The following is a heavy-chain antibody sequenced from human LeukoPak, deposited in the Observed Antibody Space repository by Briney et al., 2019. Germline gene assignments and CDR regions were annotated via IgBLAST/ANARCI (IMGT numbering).Heavy chain of an antibody. V-gene: IGHV4-4*07. D-gene: IGHD2-2*02. J-gene: IGHJ2*01. CDR1: GGSISSYY. Sequence: SETLSLTCTVSGGSISSYYWSWIRQPAGKGLEWIGRVYTSGSTNYNPSLKSRVTISVDTSKNQFSLKLSSVTAADTAVYHCARRERKLYRYWYFDLWGRGTLVTVSS. CDR2: VYTSGST. CDR3: ARRERKLYRYWYFDL.